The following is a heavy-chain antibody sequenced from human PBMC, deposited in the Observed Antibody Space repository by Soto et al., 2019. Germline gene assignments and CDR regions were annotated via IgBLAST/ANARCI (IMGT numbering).Heavy chain of an antibody. J-gene: IGHJ4*02. CDR1: GFTFSSYA. CDR2: ISYDGSNK. D-gene: IGHD2-15*01. CDR3: ARELPFDY. Sequence: QVQLVESGGGVVQPGRSLRLSCAASGFTFSSYAMHWVRQSPGKGLEWVAVISYDGSNKYYADSVKGRFTISRDNSKNTLYLQMNSRRAEDTAVYYCARELPFDYWGQGTLVTVSS. V-gene: IGHV3-30-3*01.